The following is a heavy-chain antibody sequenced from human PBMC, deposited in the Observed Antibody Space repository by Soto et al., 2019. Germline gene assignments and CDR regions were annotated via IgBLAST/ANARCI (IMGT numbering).Heavy chain of an antibody. D-gene: IGHD3-22*01. CDR2: ISYDGSNK. V-gene: IGHV3-30-3*01. CDR3: ARDPARFLVVTPFDY. CDR1: GFTFSSYA. J-gene: IGHJ4*02. Sequence: QVQLVESGGGVVQPGRSLRLSCAASGFTFSSYAMHWVRQAPGKGLEWVAVISYDGSNKYYADSVKGRFTISRDNSKNTLYLQMNSLRAEDTAVYYGARDPARFLVVTPFDYWGQGTLVTVSS.